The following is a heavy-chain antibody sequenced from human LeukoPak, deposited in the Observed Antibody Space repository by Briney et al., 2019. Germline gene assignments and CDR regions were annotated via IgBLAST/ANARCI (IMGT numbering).Heavy chain of an antibody. CDR2: ISYDGSNK. J-gene: IGHJ3*02. Sequence: GGSLRLSCAASDLTFSNSALHWVRQAPGKGLEWVAVISYDGSNKYYADSVKGRFTISRDNSKNTLYLQMNSLSAEDTAVYYCARHKRGYYSPFDIWGQGTMVTVSS. CDR3: ARHKRGYYSPFDI. D-gene: IGHD3-10*01. CDR1: DLTFSNSA. V-gene: IGHV3-30*04.